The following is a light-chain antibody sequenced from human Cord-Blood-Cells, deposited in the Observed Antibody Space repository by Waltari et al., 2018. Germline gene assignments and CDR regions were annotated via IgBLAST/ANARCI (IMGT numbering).Light chain of an antibody. CDR2: AAS. J-gene: IGKJ3*01. CDR3: QQSYSTPFT. CDR1: QSISSY. V-gene: IGKV1-39*01. Sequence: DIQMTQPPSSPSARVGHRVTITCPASQSISSYLNWYQQKPGKAPKLLIYAASSLQSGVPSRFSGSGSGTDFTLTISRLQPEDFATYYCQQSYSTPFTFGPGTKVDIK.